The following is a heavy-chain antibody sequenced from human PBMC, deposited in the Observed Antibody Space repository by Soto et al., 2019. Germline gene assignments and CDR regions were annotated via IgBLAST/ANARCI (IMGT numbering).Heavy chain of an antibody. V-gene: IGHV5-10-1*01. J-gene: IGHJ4*02. CDR2: IDPSDSQT. Sequence: GESLKISCKGSGYSFAGYWITWVRQKPGKGLEWMGRIDPSDSQTYYSPSFRGHVTISATKSITTVFLQRSSLRASDTAMYYCARQIYDSDTGPNFQYYFDSWGQGTPVTVSS. CDR1: GYSFAGYW. CDR3: ARQIYDSDTGPNFQYYFDS. D-gene: IGHD3-22*01.